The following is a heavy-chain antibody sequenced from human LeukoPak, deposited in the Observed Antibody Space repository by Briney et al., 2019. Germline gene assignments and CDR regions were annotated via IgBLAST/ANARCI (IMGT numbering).Heavy chain of an antibody. Sequence: SVKVSCKASGGTFSSYAISWVRQAPGQGLEWMGRIIPIFGTANYAQKFQGRVTITTDESTSTAYMELSSLRSEDTAVYYCARGPYSCVEYYYYYYYMDVWGKGTTVTVSS. CDR2: IIPIFGTA. CDR3: ARGPYSCVEYYYYYYYMDV. V-gene: IGHV1-69*05. CDR1: GGTFSSYA. D-gene: IGHD5-18*01. J-gene: IGHJ6*03.